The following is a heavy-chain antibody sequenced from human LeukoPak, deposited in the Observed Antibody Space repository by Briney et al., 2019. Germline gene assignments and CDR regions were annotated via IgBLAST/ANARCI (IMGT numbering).Heavy chain of an antibody. CDR1: GFTFSDYN. V-gene: IGHV3-11*04. CDR2: ISRSGSTI. CDR3: ARDYGGSSPFDY. D-gene: IGHD4-23*01. J-gene: IGHJ4*02. Sequence: GGSLRLSCAASGFTFSDYNMRWIRQAPGKGLEWVSSISRSGSTIYYADSVKGRFTISRDNAKNSLYLQMNSLRAEDTAVYYCARDYGGSSPFDYWGQGTLVTVSS.